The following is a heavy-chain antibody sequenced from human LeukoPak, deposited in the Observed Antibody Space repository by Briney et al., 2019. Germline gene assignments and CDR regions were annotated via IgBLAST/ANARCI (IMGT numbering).Heavy chain of an antibody. CDR2: IYSGGDT. J-gene: IGHJ4*02. V-gene: IGHV3-66*01. Sequence: PGGSLRLSFAASGVTVSNNFMLWVRQAPGKGLEWVSLIYSGGDTHYADSVRGRFTISRANSKNTLYYQMNNLRAEDTAVYYCARDPPAVAINTYGWGQGTLVAVSS. CDR3: ARDPPAVAINTYG. CDR1: GVTVSNNF. D-gene: IGHD5-24*01.